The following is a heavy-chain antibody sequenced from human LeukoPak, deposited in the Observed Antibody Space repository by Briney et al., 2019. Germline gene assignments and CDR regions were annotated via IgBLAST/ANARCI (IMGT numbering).Heavy chain of an antibody. Sequence: SETLSLTCTVSGYSISSGYYWGWIRQPPGKGLEWIGSIYHSGSTYYNPSLKSRVTISVDTSKNQFSLKLSSVTAADTAVYYCAREVGYYYDSSGSYNWFDPWGQGTLVTVSS. V-gene: IGHV4-38-2*02. CDR2: IYHSGST. CDR3: AREVGYYYDSSGSYNWFDP. J-gene: IGHJ5*02. CDR1: GYSISSGYY. D-gene: IGHD3-22*01.